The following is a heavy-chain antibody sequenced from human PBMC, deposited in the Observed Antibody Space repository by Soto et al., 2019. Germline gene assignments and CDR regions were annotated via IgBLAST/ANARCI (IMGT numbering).Heavy chain of an antibody. Sequence: SETLSLTCTVYGGSISSSSYHWGWIRQPPGKGLEWIGSIDYSGTTFYNASLNSRVTISADTSKNQFSLKLSSVTAADTALYYCARRTNTAGGWFDSWGQGALVTV. D-gene: IGHD6-13*01. CDR2: IDYSGTT. J-gene: IGHJ5*01. V-gene: IGHV4-39*01. CDR1: GGSISSSSYH. CDR3: ARRTNTAGGWFDS.